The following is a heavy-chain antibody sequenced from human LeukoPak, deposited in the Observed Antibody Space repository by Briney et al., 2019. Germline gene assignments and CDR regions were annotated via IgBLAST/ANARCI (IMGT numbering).Heavy chain of an antibody. J-gene: IGHJ4*02. CDR1: GYTFTSYA. D-gene: IGHD3-22*01. V-gene: IGHV7-4-1*02. CDR3: GGGSGYYYSVDY. CDR2: INTNTWNH. Sequence: SVQVSCQASGYTFTSYAMNWVGQAPGQGVEWMGWINTNTWNHTYPQGFTERFVLSLDTSVSTAYLQVRSLTAEDTAVYYCGGGSGYYYSVDYWGQGTLVTVSS.